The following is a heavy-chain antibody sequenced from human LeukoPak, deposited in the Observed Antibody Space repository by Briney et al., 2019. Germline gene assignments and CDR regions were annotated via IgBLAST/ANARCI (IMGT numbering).Heavy chain of an antibody. CDR1: GFIFSSYW. CDR2: INTDGIII. CDR3: VKDLDFRADR. D-gene: IGHD2/OR15-2a*01. V-gene: IGHV3-74*01. J-gene: IGHJ5*02. Sequence: GGSLRLSCAASGFIFSSYWMHWVRQPPGRGLVWVARINTDGIIIDYADSVQGRFTISRDNAKNTLYLQMNSLRAEDTALYYCVKDLDFRADRWGQGTLVTVSS.